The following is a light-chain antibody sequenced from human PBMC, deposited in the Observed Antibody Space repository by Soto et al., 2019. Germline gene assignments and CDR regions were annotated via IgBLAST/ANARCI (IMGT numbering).Light chain of an antibody. J-gene: IGKJ1*01. CDR3: QHYASSPWT. Sequence: EIVLTQSPGTLSLSPGERATLSCRASQGVRGNYLAWYQQRLGQAPRLLIYGASIRATGTPDRFSGSGSGTDFPLIISRLETEDFAVYYCQHYASSPWTFGQGTKVEIK. CDR2: GAS. V-gene: IGKV3-20*01. CDR1: QGVRGNY.